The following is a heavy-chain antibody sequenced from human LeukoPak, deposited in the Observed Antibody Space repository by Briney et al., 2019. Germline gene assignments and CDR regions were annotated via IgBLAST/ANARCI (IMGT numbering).Heavy chain of an antibody. V-gene: IGHV3-21*01. Sequence: GGSLRLSCAVSGFTFSSYSMNWVRQAPGKGLEWVSSISSSSSYIYYADSVKGRFTISRDNAKNSLYLQMNSLRAEDTAVYYCARSKGEWLLLDAFDIWGQGTMVTVSS. CDR3: ARSKGEWLLLDAFDI. D-gene: IGHD3-22*01. CDR1: GFTFSSYS. J-gene: IGHJ3*02. CDR2: ISSSSSYI.